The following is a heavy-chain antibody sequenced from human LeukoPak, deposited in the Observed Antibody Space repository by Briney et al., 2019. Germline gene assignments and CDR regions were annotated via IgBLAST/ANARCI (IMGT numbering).Heavy chain of an antibody. J-gene: IGHJ4*02. CDR3: ARAEVLWFGEPEYFDY. D-gene: IGHD3-10*01. Sequence: SETLSLTCTVSGGSISSYYWSWLRQPPGKGLEWIGYIYYSGSTNYNPSLKSRVTISVDTSKNQFSLKLSSVTAADTAVYYCARAEVLWFGEPEYFDYWGQGTLVTVSS. V-gene: IGHV4-59*01. CDR1: GGSISSYY. CDR2: IYYSGST.